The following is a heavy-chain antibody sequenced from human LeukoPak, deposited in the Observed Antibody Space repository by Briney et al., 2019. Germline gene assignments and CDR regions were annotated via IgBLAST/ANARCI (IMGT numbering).Heavy chain of an antibody. J-gene: IGHJ5*02. V-gene: IGHV4-34*01. CDR2: INHSGST. D-gene: IGHD3-10*01. CDR1: GGSFSGYY. CDR3: SRGKFYGSGRYWFDP. Sequence: SETLSLTCAVYGGSFSGYYWSWIRQPPGKGLEWIGEINHSGSTNYNPSLKSRVTTSVDRSKNQFSLKLSSVTAADTAGYYCSRGKFYGSGRYWFDPWGQGTLGTVSS.